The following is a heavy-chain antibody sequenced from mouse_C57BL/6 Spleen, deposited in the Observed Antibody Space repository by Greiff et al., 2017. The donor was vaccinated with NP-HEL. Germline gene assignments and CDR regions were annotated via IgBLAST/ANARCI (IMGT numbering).Heavy chain of an antibody. CDR1: GFTFSSYA. V-gene: IGHV5-9-1*02. J-gene: IGHJ4*01. Sequence: EVQVVESGEGLVKPGGSLKLSCAASGFTFSSYAMSWVRQTPEKRLEWVAYISSGGDYIYYADTVKGRFTISRDNARNTLYLQMSSLKSEDTAMYYCTRDGTGTNYYAMDYWGQGTSVTVSS. D-gene: IGHD4-1*01. CDR2: ISSGGDYI. CDR3: TRDGTGTNYYAMDY.